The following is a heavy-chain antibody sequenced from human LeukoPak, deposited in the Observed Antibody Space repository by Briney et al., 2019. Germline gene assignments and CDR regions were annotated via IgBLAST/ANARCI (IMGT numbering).Heavy chain of an antibody. V-gene: IGHV4-39*01. D-gene: IGHD3-16*01. CDR1: GGSISSTNCY. J-gene: IGHJ3*02. CDR3: ARGVRDYVFDAFNT. CDR2: IYYSGST. Sequence: PSETLSLTCPVSGGSISSTNCYWGWIRQPPGKGLEWIGSIYYSGSTYYNPSLKSRVTISIDTSKNQFSLKLTSVTAADTSVYYCARGVRDYVFDAFNTWGPGTMVTVSS.